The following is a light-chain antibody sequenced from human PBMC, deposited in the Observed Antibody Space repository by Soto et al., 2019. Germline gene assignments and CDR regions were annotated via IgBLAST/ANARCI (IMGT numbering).Light chain of an antibody. CDR1: QSVSSSY. CDR2: GAS. CDR3: QQYNNWPQT. V-gene: IGKV3-20*01. J-gene: IGKJ1*01. Sequence: EIALTQSPGTLSLSPGERAALSCLASQSVSSSYLAWYQQKPGQAPRLLIYGASSRATGIPDRFSGSGSGTDFTLTISNLEPEDFAVYYCQQYNNWPQTFGQGTKVDIK.